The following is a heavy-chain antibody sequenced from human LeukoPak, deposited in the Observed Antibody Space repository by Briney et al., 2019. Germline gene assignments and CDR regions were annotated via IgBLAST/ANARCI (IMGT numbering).Heavy chain of an antibody. V-gene: IGHV4-39*07. CDR1: GGSISSSSYY. D-gene: IGHD6-6*01. CDR3: ARLPSIAARLMGWFDP. CDR2: IYYSGST. Sequence: PSETLSLTCTVSGGSISSSSYYWGWIRQPPGKGLEWIGSIYYSGSTYYNPSLKSRVTISVDTSKNQFSLKLSSVTAADTAVYYCARLPSIAARLMGWFDPWGQGTLVTVSS. J-gene: IGHJ5*02.